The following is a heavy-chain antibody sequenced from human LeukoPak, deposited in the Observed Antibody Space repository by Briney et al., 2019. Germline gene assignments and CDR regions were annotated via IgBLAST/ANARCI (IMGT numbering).Heavy chain of an antibody. CDR1: GFTFSSYS. CDR3: AKDPPYSVLLWFGEFIN. J-gene: IGHJ4*02. D-gene: IGHD3-10*01. Sequence: GGSLRLSCGASGFTFSSYSMNWVRQAPGKGLEWVSSISSSSSYIYYADSVKGRFTISRDNAKNSLYLQMNSLRAEDTAVYYCAKDPPYSVLLWFGEFINWGQGTLVTVSS. CDR2: ISSSSSYI. V-gene: IGHV3-21*01.